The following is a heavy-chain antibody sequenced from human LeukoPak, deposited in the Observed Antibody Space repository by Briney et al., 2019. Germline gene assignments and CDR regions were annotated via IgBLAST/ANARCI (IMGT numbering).Heavy chain of an antibody. CDR2: IYYSGSN. J-gene: IGHJ4*02. CDR1: GGTISSYY. D-gene: IGHD6-6*01. Sequence: PAETLSLTCTVSGGTISSYYWSWIRQPPGKGLEWIGYIYYSGSNNYNPSPKSRGTIIVNTSHNQFFLKLSTVPAADNTAFYFSRLVRFSSDYFDYWGQGTLVTVSS. CDR3: SRLVRFSSDYFDY. V-gene: IGHV4-59*01.